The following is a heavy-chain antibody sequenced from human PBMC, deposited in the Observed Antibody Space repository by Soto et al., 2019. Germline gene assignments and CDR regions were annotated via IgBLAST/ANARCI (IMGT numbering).Heavy chain of an antibody. Sequence: SETLSLTCTVSGGSISSYDWSWIRQPPGKGLEWIGYIYYSGSTNYNPSLKSRVTISVDASKNQFSLKLSSVTAADTAVYYCAGDSNYDFWSPYNWFDPWGQGTLVTVSS. J-gene: IGHJ5*02. CDR3: AGDSNYDFWSPYNWFDP. D-gene: IGHD3-3*01. CDR1: GGSISSYD. V-gene: IGHV4-59*01. CDR2: IYYSGST.